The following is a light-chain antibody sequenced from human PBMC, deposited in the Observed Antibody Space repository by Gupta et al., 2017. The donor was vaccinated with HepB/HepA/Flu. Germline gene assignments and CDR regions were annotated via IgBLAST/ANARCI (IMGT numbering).Light chain of an antibody. CDR2: DES. CDR3: QQYDRP. Sequence: DIQMTQSPSSLSASVGDRVTITCQASQDISNYLNWYQQKPGKAPKLLIYDESNLETGVPSRVSGSGYGTDFTCNRWRLQPEDIAHEYGQQYDRPFGHGTXVDIK. CDR1: QDISNY. V-gene: IGKV1-33*01. J-gene: IGKJ1*01.